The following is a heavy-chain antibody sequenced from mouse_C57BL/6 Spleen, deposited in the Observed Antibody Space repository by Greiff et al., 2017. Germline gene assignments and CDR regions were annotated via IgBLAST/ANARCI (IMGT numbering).Heavy chain of an antibody. Sequence: VQLKESGPELVKPGASVKIPCKASGYTFTDYNMDWVKQSHGKSLEWIGDINPNNGGTIYNQKFKGKATLTVDKSSSTAYMELRSLTSEDTAVYYCARDLGFAYWGQGTLVTVSA. CDR2: INPNNGGT. V-gene: IGHV1-18*01. CDR3: ARDLGFAY. CDR1: GYTFTDYN. J-gene: IGHJ3*01.